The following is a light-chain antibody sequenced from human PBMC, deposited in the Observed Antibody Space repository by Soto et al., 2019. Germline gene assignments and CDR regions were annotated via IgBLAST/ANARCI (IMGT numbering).Light chain of an antibody. V-gene: IGKV1-5*01. CDR1: QSISKY. CDR3: QQLNGYLALT. J-gene: IGKJ4*01. CDR2: DVS. Sequence: DIPMTQSPSTLSGSIGDRVTITCRASQSISKYLGWYQQKPGKAPNLLIYDVSRLERGVPSRFSGSGSGTEFTLTISSLQPEDFATYYCQQLNGYLALTFGGGTTVEIK.